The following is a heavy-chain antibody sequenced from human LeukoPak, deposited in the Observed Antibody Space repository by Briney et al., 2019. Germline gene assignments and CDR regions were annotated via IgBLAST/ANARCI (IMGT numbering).Heavy chain of an antibody. Sequence: PSETLSLTCTVSGGSISSSSYYWDWVRQPPGKGLEWIGNVYYGGNTFYNSSLESRVTISVDMSKNQFSLKLSSLTAADTAVYYCARQRADYFYHYLHVWGKGTSVTVSS. CDR3: ARQRADYFYHYLHV. CDR2: VYYGGNT. J-gene: IGHJ6*03. V-gene: IGHV4-39*01. CDR1: GGSISSSSYY.